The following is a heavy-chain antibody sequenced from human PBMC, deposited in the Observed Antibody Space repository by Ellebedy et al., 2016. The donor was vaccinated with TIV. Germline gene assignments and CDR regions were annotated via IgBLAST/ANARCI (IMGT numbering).Heavy chain of an antibody. CDR1: GYSFTSQW. CDR2: IYPDNSNT. J-gene: IGHJ4*01. D-gene: IGHD2-21*01. V-gene: IGHV5-51*01. CDR3: ATHSVDNRDYDV. Sequence: GESLKISCQASGYSFTSQWISWVRQRPGKGLEWMGVIYPDNSNTRYSPSFPGQIIMSADKSISTAYLQWSSLRASDTAMYYCATHSVDNRDYDVWGHGTLVTVSP.